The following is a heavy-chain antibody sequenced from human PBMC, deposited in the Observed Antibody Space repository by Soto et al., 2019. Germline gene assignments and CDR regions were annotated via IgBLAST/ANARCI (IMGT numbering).Heavy chain of an antibody. D-gene: IGHD3-22*01. CDR1: GGSISSGGYY. CDR2: IYYSGST. J-gene: IGHJ5*02. Sequence: SETLSLTCTVSGGSISSGGYYWSWIRQHPGKGLEWIGYIYYSGSTYYNPSLKSRVTISVDTSKNQFSLKLSSVTAADTAVYYCARDIPGYYYDNWFDPWGQGTLVTVSS. CDR3: ARDIPGYYYDNWFDP. V-gene: IGHV4-31*03.